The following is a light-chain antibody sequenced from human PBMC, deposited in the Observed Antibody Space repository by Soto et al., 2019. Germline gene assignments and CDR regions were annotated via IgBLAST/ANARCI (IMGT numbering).Light chain of an antibody. CDR2: GNS. J-gene: IGLJ2*01. Sequence: QSVLTQPPSVSGAPGQRVTISCTGSSSNIGANYDVHWYQQRPGTAPKLLIFGNSNRPSGVPDRFSGSKSGTSASLAITGLQAEDEGDYHCCSYAGESTVTFGGGTKVTVL. CDR1: SSNIGANYD. CDR3: CSYAGESTVT. V-gene: IGLV1-40*01.